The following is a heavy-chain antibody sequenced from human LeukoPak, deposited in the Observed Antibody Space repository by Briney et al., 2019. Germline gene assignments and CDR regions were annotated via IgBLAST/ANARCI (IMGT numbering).Heavy chain of an antibody. J-gene: IGHJ6*02. CDR1: GFTFGSYG. Sequence: GGSLRLSCAASGFTFGSYGMHWVRQAPGKGLEWVAVISYDGSNKYHADSVKGRINISRDNSKNTLYLQMNSLRAEDTAVYYCAKDGFASPTVTPYYGMDVWGQGTTVTVSS. V-gene: IGHV3-30*18. CDR2: ISYDGSNK. CDR3: AKDGFASPTVTPYYGMDV. D-gene: IGHD4-17*01.